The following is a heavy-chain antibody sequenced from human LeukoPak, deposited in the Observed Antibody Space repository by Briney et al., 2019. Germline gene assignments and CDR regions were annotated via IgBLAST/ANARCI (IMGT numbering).Heavy chain of an antibody. V-gene: IGHV3-30-3*01. CDR1: GFTFSSYA. J-gene: IGHJ3*02. Sequence: GRSLRLSCAASGFTFSSYAMHWVRQAPGKGLEWVAVITYDGSNKYYADSVKGRFTISRDNSKNTLYLQMNSLRAEDTAVYYCARPRRDGYKIDAFDIWGQGTMVTVSS. D-gene: IGHD5-24*01. CDR3: ARPRRDGYKIDAFDI. CDR2: ITYDGSNK.